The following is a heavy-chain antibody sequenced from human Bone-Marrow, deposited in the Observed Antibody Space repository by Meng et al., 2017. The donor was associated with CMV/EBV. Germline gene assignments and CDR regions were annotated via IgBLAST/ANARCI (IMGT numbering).Heavy chain of an antibody. CDR3: AKGAADIVVVPAAINYFDY. D-gene: IGHD2-2*02. CDR2: ISYNGGAI. Sequence: GGSLRLSCAAAGFTFSDYEVNWVRQAPGKGLEWISYISYNGGAIYYADSVKGRFTISRDNSKNTLYLQMNSLRAEDTAVYYCAKGAADIVVVPAAINYFDYWGQGTLVTVSS. V-gene: IGHV3-48*03. CDR1: GFTFSDYE. J-gene: IGHJ4*02.